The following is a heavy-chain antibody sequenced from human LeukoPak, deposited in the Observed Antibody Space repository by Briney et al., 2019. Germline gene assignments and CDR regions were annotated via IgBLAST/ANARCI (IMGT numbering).Heavy chain of an antibody. CDR2: IYPGDSDT. V-gene: IGHV5-51*01. CDR3: ARHPRYKWLVPFAFDI. J-gene: IGHJ3*02. D-gene: IGHD6-19*01. CDR1: GYSFTSYW. Sequence: GESLKISCKGSGYSFTSYWIGWVRQMPGKGLEWMGIIYPGDSDTRYSPSFQGQVTISADKSISTAYLQWSSLKASDTAMCYCARHPRYKWLVPFAFDIWGQGTMVTVSS.